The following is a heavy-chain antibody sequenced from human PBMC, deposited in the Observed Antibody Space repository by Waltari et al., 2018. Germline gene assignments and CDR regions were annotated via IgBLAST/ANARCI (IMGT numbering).Heavy chain of an antibody. Sequence: QLVESGGGLVQPGGSLKLSCAASGFTFSNYWLHWVRQAPGKGLLSVSHINPYGSITNYADSVKGRFTISRDNAKNTLFLQMNSLRAEDTALYYCVLYSSEVLGDCWGRGTLVTVSS. J-gene: IGHJ4*02. D-gene: IGHD6-25*01. CDR3: VLYSSEVLGDC. CDR2: INPYGSIT. CDR1: GFTFSNYW. V-gene: IGHV3-74*01.